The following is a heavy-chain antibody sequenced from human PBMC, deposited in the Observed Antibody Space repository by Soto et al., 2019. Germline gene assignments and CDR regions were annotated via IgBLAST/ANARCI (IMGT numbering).Heavy chain of an antibody. D-gene: IGHD3-9*01. J-gene: IGHJ5*02. CDR2: ISYDGSNI. Sequence: VQLVESGGGVVQPGRSLRLSCEAYGFTFSSYGMQWVRQAPGKGLDWVAAISYDGSNIFYADSVKGRFTISRDNSKNTLYLQMNSLRPQDTAVYYCAKAKDLDWLGLPFNPWCQGTLVTVAS. V-gene: IGHV3-30*18. CDR1: GFTFSSYG. CDR3: AKAKDLDWLGLPFNP.